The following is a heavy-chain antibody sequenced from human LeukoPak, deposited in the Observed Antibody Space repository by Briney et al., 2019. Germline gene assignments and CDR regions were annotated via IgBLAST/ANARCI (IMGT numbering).Heavy chain of an antibody. CDR1: GGSINNFY. CDR3: ARVYAGGSFFDH. CDR2: INYSGDT. V-gene: IGHV4-59*08. J-gene: IGHJ4*02. D-gene: IGHD3-10*01. Sequence: SETLSLTCTVSGGSINNFYWSWIRQSPGKGLEWIGYINYSGDTSSNPSLRSRVTISVDTSRKQFSLRLTSMTAADTAVYFCARVYAGGSFFDHWGQGTLVTVSS.